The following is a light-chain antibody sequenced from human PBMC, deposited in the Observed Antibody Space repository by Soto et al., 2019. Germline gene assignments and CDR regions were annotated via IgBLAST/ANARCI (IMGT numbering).Light chain of an antibody. Sequence: QSALTQPASVSGSPGQSITISCTGTSSDVGSYNFVSWYQQHPGKVPKLMIYEVTKWPSGVSNRFSGSKSGNTASLTISGLQAEDEADYYCCSYAGSYTWVFGGGTKLTVL. CDR3: CSYAGSYTWV. CDR1: SSDVGSYNF. V-gene: IGLV2-23*02. CDR2: EVT. J-gene: IGLJ3*02.